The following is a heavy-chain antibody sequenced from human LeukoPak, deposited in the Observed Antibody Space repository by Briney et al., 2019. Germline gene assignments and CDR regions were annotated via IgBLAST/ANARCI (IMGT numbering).Heavy chain of an antibody. V-gene: IGHV4-59*01. CDR1: GGSMSGYY. D-gene: IGHD3-10*01. CDR3: ARDSSRYGLGTFDY. J-gene: IGHJ4*02. CDR2: IYYTGST. Sequence: SETLSLTCTVSGGSMSGYYWSWIRQPPGKGLEWIGYIYYTGSTNYNPSLKSRVTISADTSKKQFSLKLSSITAADTAVYYCARDSSRYGLGTFDYWGQGTLVTVSS.